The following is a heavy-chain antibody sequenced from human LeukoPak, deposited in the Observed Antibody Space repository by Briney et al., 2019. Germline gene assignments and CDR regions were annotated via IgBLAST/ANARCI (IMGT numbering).Heavy chain of an antibody. D-gene: IGHD2-21*02. CDR1: GGSISSGGYS. CDR3: ARGDGYSFDY. CDR2: IGHSGSA. J-gene: IGHJ4*02. Sequence: PSETLSLTCAVSGGSISSGGYSWSWIRQPPGTGLEWIGYIGHSGSAYYNPSLESRVTISIDRSKNQFFLKLTSVTAADTAVYYCARGDGYSFDYWGQGTLVTVSS. V-gene: IGHV4-30-2*01.